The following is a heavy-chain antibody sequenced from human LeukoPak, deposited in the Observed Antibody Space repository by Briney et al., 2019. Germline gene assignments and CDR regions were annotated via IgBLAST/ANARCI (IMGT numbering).Heavy chain of an antibody. Sequence: KPSETLSLTCAVYGGSFSGYYWSWIRQPPGKGLEWIGEINHSGSTNYNPSLKSRVTISVDTSKNQFSLKLSSVTAADTAVYYCAREDILTDGDWFDPWGRGTLVTVSS. CDR1: GGSFSGYY. CDR3: AREDILTDGDWFDP. J-gene: IGHJ5*02. D-gene: IGHD3-9*01. V-gene: IGHV4-34*01. CDR2: INHSGST.